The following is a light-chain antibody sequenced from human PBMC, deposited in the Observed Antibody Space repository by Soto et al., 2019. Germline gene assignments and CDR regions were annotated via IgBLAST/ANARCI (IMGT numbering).Light chain of an antibody. CDR1: QSVSSN. Sequence: EIVMTQSPATLSVSPGDRATLSCRASQSVSSNLAWYQQKAGQAPRLLIYGASTRATGIPARFSGSGSGTEFTLTISGLQSEDFAVYYCQQYSIWRTFGQGTKVDIK. CDR3: QQYSIWRT. V-gene: IGKV3-15*01. J-gene: IGKJ1*01. CDR2: GAS.